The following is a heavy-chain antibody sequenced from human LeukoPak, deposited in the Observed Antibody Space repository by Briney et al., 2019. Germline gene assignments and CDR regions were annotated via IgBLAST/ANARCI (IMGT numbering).Heavy chain of an antibody. CDR1: GTSINNGDYY. V-gene: IGHV4-30-4*01. CDR2: IYFSGTT. D-gene: IGHD4-17*01. CDR3: ARVTGDPVNYYFYYGLDV. J-gene: IGHJ6*02. Sequence: SQTLSLTCTVSGTSINNGDYYWTWIRQPPGKGLEWIGYIYFSGTTYYNPSLRSRVTISLDASKNRFSLRLSFVTAADTAVYYCARVTGDPVNYYFYYGLDVWGQGTTVTVSS.